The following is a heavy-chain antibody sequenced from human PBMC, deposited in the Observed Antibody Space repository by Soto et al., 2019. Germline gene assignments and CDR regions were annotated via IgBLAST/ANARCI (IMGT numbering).Heavy chain of an antibody. Sequence: GASVKVSCKASGYTFTSYYMHWVRQAPGQGLEWVGIINPSGGTTSYAQKFQGRVTMTRDTSTSTVYMELSSLRSEDTAVYYCARSDDYIWGSYRHFDYWGQGTLVTVSS. D-gene: IGHD3-16*02. CDR1: GYTFTSYY. CDR3: ARSDDYIWGSYRHFDY. J-gene: IGHJ4*02. CDR2: INPSGGTT. V-gene: IGHV1-46*03.